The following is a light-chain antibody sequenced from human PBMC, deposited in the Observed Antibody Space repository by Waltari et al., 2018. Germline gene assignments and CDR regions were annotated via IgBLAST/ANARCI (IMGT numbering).Light chain of an antibody. CDR2: EVD. CDR3: SSYAGSYNYV. J-gene: IGLJ1*01. CDR1: SRDVGTYNY. Sequence: QSALTQPPSASGSPGQSVTISCTGTSRDVGTYNYVSWYQPHPGKAPTLLISEVDKRPSGVPDRVSGSKSGNTASLTVSGLQAGDEADYYCSSYAGSYNYVFGTGTKVTVL. V-gene: IGLV2-8*01.